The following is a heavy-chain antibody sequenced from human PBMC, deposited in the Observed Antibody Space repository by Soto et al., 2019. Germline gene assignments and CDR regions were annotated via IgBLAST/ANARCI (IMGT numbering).Heavy chain of an antibody. CDR3: ARETTSPYYYYYYMDV. V-gene: IGHV1-69*08. CDR2: IIPILGIA. CDR1: GGTFSSYT. Sequence: QVQLVQSGAEVKKPGSSVKVSCKASGGTFSSYTISWVRQAPGQGLEWMGRIIPILGIANYAQKFQGRVTITADKSTSTAYMELSSLRSEDTAVYYCARETTSPYYYYYYMDVWGKGTTVTVSS. D-gene: IGHD4-17*01. J-gene: IGHJ6*03.